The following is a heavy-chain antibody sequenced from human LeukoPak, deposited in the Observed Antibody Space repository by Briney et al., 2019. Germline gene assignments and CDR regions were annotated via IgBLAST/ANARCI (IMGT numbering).Heavy chain of an antibody. J-gene: IGHJ4*02. CDR3: ARLDCYDVVGCYNY. D-gene: IGHD3/OR15-3a*01. CDR2: VSHDGTT. CDR1: GDSVTTYY. Sequence: PSETLSLTCSVSGDSVTTYYWSWIRQATGKGLEWIGYVSHDGTTNYTPSLRSRVIMSVDTANNTISLRLTSVTAADTAIYYCARLDCYDVVGCYNYWGRGTQVTVS. V-gene: IGHV4-59*08.